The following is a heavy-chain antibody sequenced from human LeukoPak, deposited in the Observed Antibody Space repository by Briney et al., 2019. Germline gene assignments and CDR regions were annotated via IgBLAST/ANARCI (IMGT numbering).Heavy chain of an antibody. J-gene: IGHJ5*02. Sequence: GASVKVSCKASGYTFTGYYMHWVRQAPGQGLEWMGWINPNSGGTNCAQKFQGRVTMTRDTPISTAYMELSRLRSDDTAVYYCARVVPAAFGVDPWGQGTLVTVSS. V-gene: IGHV1-2*02. D-gene: IGHD2-2*01. CDR3: ARVVPAAFGVDP. CDR1: GYTFTGYY. CDR2: INPNSGGT.